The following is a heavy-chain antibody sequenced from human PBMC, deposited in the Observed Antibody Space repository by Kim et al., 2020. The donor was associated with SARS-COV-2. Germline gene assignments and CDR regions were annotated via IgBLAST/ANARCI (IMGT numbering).Heavy chain of an antibody. CDR1: GFTFSSYS. D-gene: IGHD5-12*01. V-gene: IGHV3-21*01. Sequence: GGSLRLSCAASGFTFSSYSMNWVRQAPGKGLEWVSSISSSSSYIYYADSVKGRFTISRDNAKNSLYLQMNSLRAEDTAVYYCARDKEMATIPDFDYWGQGTLVTVSS. CDR3: ARDKEMATIPDFDY. J-gene: IGHJ4*02. CDR2: ISSSSSYI.